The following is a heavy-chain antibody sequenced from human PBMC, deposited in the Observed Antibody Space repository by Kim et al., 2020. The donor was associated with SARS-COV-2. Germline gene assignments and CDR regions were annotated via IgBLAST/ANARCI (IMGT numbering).Heavy chain of an antibody. Sequence: SETLSLTCTVSGGPVTGYYWSWIRQPPGKGLEWIGYINYSGSTNYNPSLKSRVTISVDTSKNQFSLKLSSVTAADTAVYYCANTQYESFGMDVWGQGTTVTVSS. D-gene: IGHD3-16*02. CDR2: INYSGST. V-gene: IGHV4-59*02. CDR3: ANTQYESFGMDV. CDR1: GGPVTGYY. J-gene: IGHJ6*02.